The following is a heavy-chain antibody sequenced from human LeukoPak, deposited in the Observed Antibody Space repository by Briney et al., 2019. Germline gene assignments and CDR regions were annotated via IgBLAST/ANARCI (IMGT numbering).Heavy chain of an antibody. D-gene: IGHD3-10*01. J-gene: IGHJ4*02. CDR3: ARGGRIRYYYGSAFDY. V-gene: IGHV4-31*03. CDR1: GGSICSGGYY. Sequence: SETLSLTCTVSGGSICSGGYYWSWIRQHPGKGLEWIGYIYYSGSTYYNPSLKSRVTISVDTSKNQFSLKLSSVTAADTAVYYCARGGRIRYYYGSAFDYWGQGTLVTVSS. CDR2: IYYSGST.